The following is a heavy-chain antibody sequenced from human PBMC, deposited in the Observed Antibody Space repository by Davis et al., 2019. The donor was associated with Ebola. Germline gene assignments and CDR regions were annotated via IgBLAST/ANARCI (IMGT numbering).Heavy chain of an antibody. CDR1: GFTFSTYW. V-gene: IGHV3-74*01. D-gene: IGHD2-2*01. CDR3: ARDSTYYFDY. Sequence: GESLKISCVASGFTFSTYWMHWVRQAPGKGLVWVSRINSDGSSTSYADSVKGRFTISRDNAKNSLYLQMNSLRAEDTALYYCARDSTYYFDYWGQGTLVTVSS. CDR2: INSDGSST. J-gene: IGHJ4*02.